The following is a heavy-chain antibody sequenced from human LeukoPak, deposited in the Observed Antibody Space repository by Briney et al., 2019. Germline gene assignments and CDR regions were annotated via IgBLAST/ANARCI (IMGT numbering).Heavy chain of an antibody. Sequence: PGGSLRLSCAASGITFSSFAMSWVRQAPGKGLEWVSGISGSGGGTYYADSVKGRFTISRDNSKNTLYLQMNSLRAEDTAVYYCVRKAPIGAATIKNYYYGMDVWGQGTTVTVSS. CDR3: VRKAPIGAATIKNYYYGMDV. J-gene: IGHJ6*02. D-gene: IGHD5-12*01. CDR2: ISGSGGGT. V-gene: IGHV3-23*01. CDR1: GITFSSFA.